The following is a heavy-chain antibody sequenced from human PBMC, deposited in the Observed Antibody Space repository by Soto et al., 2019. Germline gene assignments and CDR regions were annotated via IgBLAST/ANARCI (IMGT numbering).Heavy chain of an antibody. CDR3: AAALGGLNAFDI. CDR1: GYTFTSYG. CDR2: IVVGSGNT. J-gene: IGHJ3*02. D-gene: IGHD2-15*01. Sequence: SVKVSCKASGYTFTSYGISWVRQARGQRLEWIGWIVVGSGNTNYAQKFQERVTITRDMSTSTAYMELSSLRSEDTAVYYCAAALGGLNAFDIWGQGAMVTVSS. V-gene: IGHV1-58*02.